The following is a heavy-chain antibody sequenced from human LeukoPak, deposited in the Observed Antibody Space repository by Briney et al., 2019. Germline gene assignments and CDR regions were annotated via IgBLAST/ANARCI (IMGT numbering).Heavy chain of an antibody. J-gene: IGHJ4*02. CDR2: INTDGSST. Sequence: GGSLRLSCEASGFTFSNYGIHWVRQAPGKGLVWVSRINTDGSSTSFADSVKGRFTISRDNSKNTVYLQMNSLRAEDKAVYYCAGTIMGATRPSPDYWGQGTLVTVSS. CDR3: AGTIMGATRPSPDY. CDR1: GFTFSNYG. V-gene: IGHV3-74*01. D-gene: IGHD1-26*01.